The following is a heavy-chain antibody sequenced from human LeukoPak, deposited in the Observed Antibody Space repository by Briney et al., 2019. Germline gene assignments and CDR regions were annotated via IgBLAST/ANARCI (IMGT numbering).Heavy chain of an antibody. CDR3: AKELDYSNYLNYFDY. Sequence: GGSLRLSCAASGFAVTGNHLTWVRQAPGKGLEWVATVSGSGGSTNYADSVKGRFTISRDNSKNTLYLQMNSLRAEDTAVYYCAKELDYSNYLNYFDYWGQGTLVTVSS. CDR1: GFAVTGNH. V-gene: IGHV3-23*01. D-gene: IGHD4-11*01. CDR2: VSGSGGST. J-gene: IGHJ4*02.